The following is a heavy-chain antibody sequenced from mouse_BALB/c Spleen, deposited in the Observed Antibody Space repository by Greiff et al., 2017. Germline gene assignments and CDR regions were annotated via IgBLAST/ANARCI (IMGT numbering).Heavy chain of an antibody. J-gene: IGHJ2*01. V-gene: IGHV2-9-2*01. CDR1: GFSLTSYD. CDR2: IWTGGGT. CDR3: VRDYQGYFDY. Sequence: QVQLKQSGPGLVAPSQSLSITCTVSGFSLTSYDISWIRQPPGKGLEWLGVIWTGGGTNYNSAFMSRLSISKDNSKSQVFLKMNSLQTDDTAIYYCVRDYQGYFDYWGQGTTLTVSS. D-gene: IGHD5-5*01.